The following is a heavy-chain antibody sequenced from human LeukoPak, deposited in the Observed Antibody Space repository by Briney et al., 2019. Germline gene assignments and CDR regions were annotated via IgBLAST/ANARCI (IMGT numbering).Heavy chain of an antibody. CDR2: INHIGSTI. V-gene: IGHV3-11*04. CDR3: ARDRKYAFDI. J-gene: IGHJ3*02. Sequence: GGSLRLSCAASGLTVSSNYMSWVRQAPGKGLEWVSYINHIGSTIYYTDSVEGRFTISRDDAKNSLYLQMNSLRAEDTAVYYCARDRKYAFDIWGQGAMVTVSS. CDR1: GLTVSSNY.